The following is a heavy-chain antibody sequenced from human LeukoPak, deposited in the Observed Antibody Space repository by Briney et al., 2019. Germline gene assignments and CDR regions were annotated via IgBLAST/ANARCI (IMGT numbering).Heavy chain of an antibody. Sequence: ASVKVSCKASGYTFTGYYMHWVRQAPGQGLEWMGWINPTSGGTNYAQKFQGRVTMTRDTSISTAYMELSRLRSDDTAVYYCARLGVAVAGTDYWGQGTLVTVSS. D-gene: IGHD6-19*01. CDR2: INPTSGGT. CDR1: GYTFTGYY. CDR3: ARLGVAVAGTDY. V-gene: IGHV1-2*02. J-gene: IGHJ4*02.